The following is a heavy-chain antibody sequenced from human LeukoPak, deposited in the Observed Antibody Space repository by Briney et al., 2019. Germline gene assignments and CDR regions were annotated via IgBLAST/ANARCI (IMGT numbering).Heavy chain of an antibody. D-gene: IGHD3-22*01. CDR3: ATYSSLNRREFQY. J-gene: IGHJ1*01. Sequence: GGSLRLSCAASGFTFSDYYMRWVREAPGKGGERGSYISSSGSTIYYADSVKGRFTISRDNAKNSLYLQMNSLRAEDTAVYYCATYSSLNRREFQYWGQGTLLTVSS. CDR1: GFTFSDYY. V-gene: IGHV3-11*04. CDR2: ISSSGSTI.